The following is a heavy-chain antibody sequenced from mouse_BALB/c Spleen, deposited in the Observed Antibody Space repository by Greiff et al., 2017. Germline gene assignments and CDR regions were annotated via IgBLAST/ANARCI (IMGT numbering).Heavy chain of an antibody. V-gene: IGHV2-2*02. Sequence: QVHVKQSGPGLVAPSQSLSITCTVSGFSLTGYGVNWVRQPPGKGLEWLGVIWSGGSTDYNAAFISRLSISKDNSKSQVFFKMNSLQANDTAIYYCARNGGNYPWFAYWGQGTLVTVSA. J-gene: IGHJ3*01. CDR3: ARNGGNYPWFAY. CDR2: IWSGGST. D-gene: IGHD2-1*01. CDR1: GFSLTGYG.